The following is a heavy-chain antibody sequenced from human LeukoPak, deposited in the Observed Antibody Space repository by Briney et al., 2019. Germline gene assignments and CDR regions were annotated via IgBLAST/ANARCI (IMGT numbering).Heavy chain of an antibody. J-gene: IGHJ4*02. CDR1: GYTFTTYA. Sequence: ASVKVSCKAPGYTFTTYAMHWVRQAPGQRLEWMGWINAGNGNTKYSQKFQGRVTITSDTSASTAYMELSSLRSEDTAVYYCARPDYGDTPPRYWGQGTLVTVSS. V-gene: IGHV1-3*01. D-gene: IGHD4-17*01. CDR3: ARPDYGDTPPRY. CDR2: INAGNGNT.